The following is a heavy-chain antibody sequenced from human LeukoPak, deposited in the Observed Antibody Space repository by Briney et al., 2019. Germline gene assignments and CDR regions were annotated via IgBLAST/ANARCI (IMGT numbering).Heavy chain of an antibody. V-gene: IGHV3-30*02. CDR1: GFTFSSYG. CDR3: AKDQDIVVVPAAIGAFDI. Sequence: GGSLRLSCAASGFTFSSYGMHWVRQAPGKGLEWVAFIRYDGSNKYYADSVKGRFTISRDNSKDTLYLQMNSLRAEDTAVYYCAKDQDIVVVPAAIGAFDIWGQGTMVTVSS. CDR2: IRYDGSNK. J-gene: IGHJ3*02. D-gene: IGHD2-2*02.